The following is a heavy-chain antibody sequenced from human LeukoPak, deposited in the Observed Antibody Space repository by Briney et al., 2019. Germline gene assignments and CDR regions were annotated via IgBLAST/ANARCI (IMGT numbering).Heavy chain of an antibody. CDR3: AKSRLYSSSYFDY. J-gene: IGHJ4*02. V-gene: IGHV3-9*01. D-gene: IGHD6-6*01. CDR1: GFTFDDYA. CDR2: ISWNSGSI. Sequence: LRLSCAASGFTFDDYAMHWVGQAPGKGLEWVSGISWNSGSIGYADSVKGRFTISRDNAKNSLYLQMSSLRAEDTALYYCAKSRLYSSSYFDYWGQGTLVTVSS.